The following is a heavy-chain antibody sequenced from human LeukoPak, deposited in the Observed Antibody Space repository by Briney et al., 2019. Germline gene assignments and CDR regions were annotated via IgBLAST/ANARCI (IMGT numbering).Heavy chain of an antibody. CDR3: ARGYYSGSRIDY. D-gene: IGHD6-13*01. V-gene: IGHV3-74*01. Sequence: QSGGTLRLSCAASAFTFSSYWMHCVRQGPGKGLVWVARINSDGTTTNYADSVKGRFTISRDNARNTLYLQMKSLTADDTAVYYCARGYYSGSRIDYWGQGTLVTVSS. CDR2: INSDGTTT. J-gene: IGHJ4*02. CDR1: AFTFSSYW.